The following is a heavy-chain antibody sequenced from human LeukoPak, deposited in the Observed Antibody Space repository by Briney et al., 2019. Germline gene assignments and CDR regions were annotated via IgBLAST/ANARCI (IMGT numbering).Heavy chain of an antibody. Sequence: PSETLSHTCSVSGASISSGSNYWGWIRQPPGKTLEWIGCIYSSGSTYYNSSLQSRVIIIVDTPKNHFSLTLSSVTAADTAVYYCARDRGNYGSGSYWWFDPWGQGTLVTVSS. D-gene: IGHD3-10*01. V-gene: IGHV4-39*07. J-gene: IGHJ5*02. CDR3: ARDRGNYGSGSYWWFDP. CDR2: IYSSGST. CDR1: GASISSGSNY.